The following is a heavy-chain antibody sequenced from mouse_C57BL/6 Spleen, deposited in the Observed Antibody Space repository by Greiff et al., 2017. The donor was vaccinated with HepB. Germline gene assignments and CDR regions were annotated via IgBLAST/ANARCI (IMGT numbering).Heavy chain of an antibody. V-gene: IGHV1-64*01. Sequence: QVQLQQPGAELVKPGASVKLSCKASGYTFTSYWMHWVKQRPGQCLEWIGMIHPNSGSTNYNEKFKSKATLTVDKSSSTAYMQLSSLTSEDSAVYYCASLTTVDLSYWGQGTLVTVSA. CDR2: IHPNSGST. CDR1: GYTFTSYW. D-gene: IGHD1-1*01. J-gene: IGHJ3*01. CDR3: ASLTTVDLSY.